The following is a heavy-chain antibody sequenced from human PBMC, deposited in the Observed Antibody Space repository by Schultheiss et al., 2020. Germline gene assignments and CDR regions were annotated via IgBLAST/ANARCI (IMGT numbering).Heavy chain of an antibody. Sequence: GESLKISCAASGFTFSSYGMHWVRQAPGKGLEWVAVISYDGSNKYYADSVKGRFTISRDNSKNTLYLQMNSLRAEDTAVYYCAVIAAGTGYYYYGMDVWGQGTTVTVSS. D-gene: IGHD6-13*01. CDR2: ISYDGSNK. CDR3: AVIAAGTGYYYYGMDV. V-gene: IGHV3-30*03. CDR1: GFTFSSYG. J-gene: IGHJ6*02.